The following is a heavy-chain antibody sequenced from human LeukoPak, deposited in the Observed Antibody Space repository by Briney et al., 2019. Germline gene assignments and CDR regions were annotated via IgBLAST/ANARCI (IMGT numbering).Heavy chain of an antibody. J-gene: IGHJ4*02. CDR2: ISYDGSNK. V-gene: IGHV3-30*03. CDR3: ARTFWSGYWGFDY. Sequence: GGSLRLSCAASGFTFSSYGMHWVRQAPGKGLEWVAVISYDGSNKYYADSVKGRFTISRDNSKNTLYLQMNSLRAEDTAVYYCARTFWSGYWGFDYWGQGTLVTVSP. CDR1: GFTFSSYG. D-gene: IGHD3-3*01.